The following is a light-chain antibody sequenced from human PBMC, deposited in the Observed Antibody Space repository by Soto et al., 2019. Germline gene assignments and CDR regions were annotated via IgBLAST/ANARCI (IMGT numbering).Light chain of an antibody. CDR2: AAS. CDR3: QQTYSTPPWT. Sequence: IQMTHSPSSLSASVVDIGTITFRAVHSISSYLNWYQQRPVKSPQILIYAASFLQSGVSSRFSGSGSGTAFTLTISSLQVEDFATYYCQQTYSTPPWTFGRGTKVDIK. V-gene: IGKV1-39*01. CDR1: HSISSY. J-gene: IGKJ1*01.